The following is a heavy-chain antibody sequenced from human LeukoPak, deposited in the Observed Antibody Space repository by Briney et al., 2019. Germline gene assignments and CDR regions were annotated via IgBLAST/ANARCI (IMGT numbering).Heavy chain of an antibody. CDR3: ARDAAGARGPYFDY. Sequence: SETPFLTCAVSGGSLSCYYWGWIRQPPGKGLEWIGGIYTSGSTNYNPSLKSRVTISVDTSKNQFSLKLSSVTAADTAVYYCARDAAGARGPYFDYWGQGTLVTVSS. CDR2: IYTSGST. V-gene: IGHV4-4*07. CDR1: GGSLSCYY. D-gene: IGHD3-10*01. J-gene: IGHJ4*02.